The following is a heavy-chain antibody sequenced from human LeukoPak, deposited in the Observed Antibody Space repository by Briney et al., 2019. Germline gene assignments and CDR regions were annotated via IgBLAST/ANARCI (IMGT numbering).Heavy chain of an antibody. Sequence: GGSLRLSCAASGFTFSSHNMNWVRQAPGKGLEWVSSISTSSSYIYYADSVKGRFTISRDNAKNSLYLQMNSLRAEDTALYYCAKGSYGSGSYVDYWGQGTLITVSS. CDR3: AKGSYGSGSYVDY. CDR1: GFTFSSHN. V-gene: IGHV3-21*04. D-gene: IGHD3-10*01. J-gene: IGHJ4*02. CDR2: ISTSSSYI.